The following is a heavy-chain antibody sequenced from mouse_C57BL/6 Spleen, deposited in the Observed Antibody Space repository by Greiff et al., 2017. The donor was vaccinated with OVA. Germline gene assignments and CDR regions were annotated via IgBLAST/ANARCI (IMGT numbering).Heavy chain of an antibody. CDR1: GYSITSGYY. V-gene: IGHV3-6*01. J-gene: IGHJ4*01. CDR2: ISYDGSN. Sequence: EVQLQQSGPGLVKPSQSLSLPCSVTGYSITSGYYWNWIRQFPGNKLEWMGYISYDGSNNYNPSLKNRISITRDTSKNQFFLKLNSVTTEDTATYYCARDFVVDYWGQGTSVTVSS. CDR3: ARDFVVDY.